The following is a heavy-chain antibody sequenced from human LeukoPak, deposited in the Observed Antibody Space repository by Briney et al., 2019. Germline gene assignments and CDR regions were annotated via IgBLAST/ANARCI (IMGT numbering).Heavy chain of an antibody. CDR2: MNPNSGNT. D-gene: IGHD4-17*01. J-gene: IGHJ4*02. CDR3: ARGDFGDYFLDY. CDR1: GYTFSSYD. V-gene: IGHV1-8*01. Sequence: VASVKVSCKASGYTFSSYDINWVRQATGQGLEWMGWMNPNSGNTDYAQRFQGRVTMTRNTSISTAYTELSSLRSEDTAVYYCARGDFGDYFLDYWGQGTLVTVSS.